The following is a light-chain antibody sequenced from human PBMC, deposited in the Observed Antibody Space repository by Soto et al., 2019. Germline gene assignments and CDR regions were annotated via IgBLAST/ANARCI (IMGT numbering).Light chain of an antibody. CDR2: AAS. J-gene: IGKJ1*01. CDR3: QQNSDLPWT. V-gene: IGKV3-20*01. Sequence: EIVLTQSPGTLSLSPGERATLSCRASQSLSNNFLAWYQQIPGQAPRLLIYAASGRATGIPDRFSGSGSGTDFTLTISRLEPEDFAVYYCQQNSDLPWTFGQGTGVE. CDR1: QSLSNNF.